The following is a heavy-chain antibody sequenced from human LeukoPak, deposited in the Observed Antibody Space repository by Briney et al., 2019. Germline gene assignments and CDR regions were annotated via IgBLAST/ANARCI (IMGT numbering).Heavy chain of an antibody. J-gene: IGHJ3*02. CDR2: ISAYNGNT. Sequence: GASVKVSCKASGYTFTSYGISWVRQAPGQGLEWMGWISAYNGNTNYAQKLQGRVTMTTDTSTSTAYMELRSLRSDDTAVYYCASLIEYSSSRVRTDDAFDIWGQGTMVTVSS. CDR3: ASLIEYSSSRVRTDDAFDI. V-gene: IGHV1-18*01. CDR1: GYTFTSYG. D-gene: IGHD6-6*01.